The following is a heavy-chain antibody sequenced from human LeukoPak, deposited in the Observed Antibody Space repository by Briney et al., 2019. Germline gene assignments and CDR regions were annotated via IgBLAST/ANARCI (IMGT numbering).Heavy chain of an antibody. V-gene: IGHV1-2*02. Sequence: GASVKVSCKASGYTFTGYYMHWVRQAPGQGLEWMGWINPNSGGTNYAQKFQGRVTMTRDTSISTAYMELSRLRSDDTAVYYCARDRYYGDSGVFDYWGQGTLVTVSS. J-gene: IGHJ4*02. D-gene: IGHD4-17*01. CDR2: INPNSGGT. CDR1: GYTFTGYY. CDR3: ARDRYYGDSGVFDY.